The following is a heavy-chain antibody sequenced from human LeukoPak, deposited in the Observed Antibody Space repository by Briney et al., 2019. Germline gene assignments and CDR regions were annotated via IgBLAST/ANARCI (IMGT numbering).Heavy chain of an antibody. V-gene: IGHV4-39*07. CDR2: IYYSGST. CDR3: ARDPILFDP. CDR1: GGSISSSSYS. Sequence: SETLSLTCTVSGGSISSSSYSWGWIRQPPGKGLEWIGSIYYSGSTNYNPSLKSRVTISVDTSKNQFSLKLSPVTAADTAVYYCARDPILFDPWGQGTLVTVSS. J-gene: IGHJ5*02. D-gene: IGHD3-9*01.